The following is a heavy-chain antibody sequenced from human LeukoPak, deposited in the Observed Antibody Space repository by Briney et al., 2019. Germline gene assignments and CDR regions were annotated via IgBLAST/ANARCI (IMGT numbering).Heavy chain of an antibody. CDR3: ARQGIPSSGSYLSYYYYMDV. D-gene: IGHD3-10*01. Sequence: GESLKISCKGSGYSFTSYWIGWVRQMPGKGLEWMGIIYPGDSDTRYSPSFQGQVTISADKSISTAYLQWSSLKASDTAMYYCARQGIPSSGSYLSYYYYMDVWGKGTTVTVSS. J-gene: IGHJ6*03. CDR2: IYPGDSDT. V-gene: IGHV5-51*01. CDR1: GYSFTSYW.